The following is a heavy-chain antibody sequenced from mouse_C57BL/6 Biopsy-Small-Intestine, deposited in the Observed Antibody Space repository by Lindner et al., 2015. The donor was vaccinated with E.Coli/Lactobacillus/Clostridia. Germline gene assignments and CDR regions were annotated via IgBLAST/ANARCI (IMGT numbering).Heavy chain of an antibody. D-gene: IGHD1-1*01. J-gene: IGHJ2*01. V-gene: IGHV1-54*01. CDR2: INPGSGGT. Sequence: VQLQESGDELVRPGTSVKVSCKASGYAFTNYLIEWVKQRPGQGLEWIGVINPGSGGTNYNEKFKGKATLTADKSSSTAYMQLSSLTSEDSAVYFCARPFYYYGSSWGYWGQGTTLTVSS. CDR1: GYAFTNYL. CDR3: ARPFYYYGSSWGY.